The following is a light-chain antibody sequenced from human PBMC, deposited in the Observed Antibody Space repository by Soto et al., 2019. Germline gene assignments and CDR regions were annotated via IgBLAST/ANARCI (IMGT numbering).Light chain of an antibody. V-gene: IGKV3-15*01. CDR3: QQYNNWPPVT. CDR2: GAS. CDR1: QSVSSN. J-gene: IGKJ1*01. Sequence: EIVMTQSPATLSVSPGERATLSCRASQSVSSNLAWYQQKPGQAPRLLISGASTRATGIPARFSGSGSGTEFTLTISSLQSEDFAVYYCQQYNNWPPVTFGQGTKVEIK.